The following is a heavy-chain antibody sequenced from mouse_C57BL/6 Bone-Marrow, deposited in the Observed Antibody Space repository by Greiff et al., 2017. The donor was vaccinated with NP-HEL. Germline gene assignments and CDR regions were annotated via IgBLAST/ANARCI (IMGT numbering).Heavy chain of an antibody. J-gene: IGHJ3*01. V-gene: IGHV1-18*01. CDR3: ARSHYYYGSHWFAY. Sequence: VQLQQSGPELVKPGASVKIPCKASGYTFTDYNMDWVKQSHGKSLEWIGDINPNNGGTIYNQKFKGKATLTVDKSSSTAYMELRSLTSEDTAVYYCARSHYYYGSHWFAYGGQGTLVTVSA. CDR1: GYTFTDYN. D-gene: IGHD1-1*01. CDR2: INPNNGGT.